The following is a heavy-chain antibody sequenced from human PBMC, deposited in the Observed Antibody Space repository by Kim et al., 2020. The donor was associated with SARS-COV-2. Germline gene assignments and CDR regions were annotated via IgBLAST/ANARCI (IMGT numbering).Heavy chain of an antibody. J-gene: IGHJ4*02. CDR3: AKDRAPDVYFDY. V-gene: IGHV3-30*02. Sequence: NYWSEAEKGRFTISIDNAKNTLYLQMNSRRDEDTAVYYCAKDRAPDVYFDYWCQGILVTVSS. D-gene: IGHD3-10*01.